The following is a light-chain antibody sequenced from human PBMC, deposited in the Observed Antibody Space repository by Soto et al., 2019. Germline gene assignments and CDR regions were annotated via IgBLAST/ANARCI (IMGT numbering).Light chain of an antibody. Sequence: DTQLTQSPSFLSASVGDRVTIACRASQDVSRSVGWYQQKPGTAPKLLISAASTLNSGVPSRFSGSGSGTDFTLTISRLEPEDFAVYYCQQYGSLGTFGQGTRVEIK. CDR3: QQYGSLGT. CDR1: QDVSRS. J-gene: IGKJ1*01. V-gene: IGKV1-9*01. CDR2: AAS.